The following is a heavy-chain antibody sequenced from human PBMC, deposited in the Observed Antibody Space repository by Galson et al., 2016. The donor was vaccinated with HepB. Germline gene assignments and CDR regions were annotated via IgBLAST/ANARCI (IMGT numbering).Heavy chain of an antibody. CDR1: RGTFSSHA. Sequence: SVKVSCKASRGTFSSHAISWVRQAPGQGLEWLGWINPNSGNTKYSQNFQGRVTITRDTSASTAYMELSSLRSEDSAVYYCARGITVEPSANWFDPWGQGSLVTVSS. V-gene: IGHV1-3*01. CDR3: ARGITVEPSANWFDP. J-gene: IGHJ5*02. CDR2: INPNSGNT. D-gene: IGHD4-11*01.